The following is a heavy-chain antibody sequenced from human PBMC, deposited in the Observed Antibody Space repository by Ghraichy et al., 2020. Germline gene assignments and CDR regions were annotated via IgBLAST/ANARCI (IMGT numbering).Heavy chain of an antibody. V-gene: IGHV3-7*03. CDR3: ARGFDWLWGGGMDV. Sequence: GGSLRLSCAASGFTFGTYWMTWVRLAPGKGLEWVANINQDGSEKYYVDSMKGRFTISRDNAKNSLYLQMNSLRAEDTAVYYCARGFDWLWGGGMDVWGQGTTVTVSS. CDR2: INQDGSEK. J-gene: IGHJ6*02. CDR1: GFTFGTYW. D-gene: IGHD3-9*01.